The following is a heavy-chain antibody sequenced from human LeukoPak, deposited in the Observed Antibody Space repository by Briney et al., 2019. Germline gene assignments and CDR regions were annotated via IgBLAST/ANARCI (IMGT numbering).Heavy chain of an antibody. CDR2: ISAYNGNT. V-gene: IGHV1-18*01. CDR1: GYTFTSYG. J-gene: IGHJ4*02. CDR3: ARGLRYYGSGSFFDY. Sequence: ASVKVSCKASGYTFTSYGISWMRQAPGQGLEWVGWISAYNGNTNYAQKLQGRVTMTTDTSTSTAYMELRSLRSDDTAVYYCARGLRYYGSGSFFDYWGQGTLVTVSS. D-gene: IGHD3-10*01.